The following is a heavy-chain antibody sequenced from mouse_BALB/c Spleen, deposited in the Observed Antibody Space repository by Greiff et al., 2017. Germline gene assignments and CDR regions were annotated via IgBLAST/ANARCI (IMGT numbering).Heavy chain of an antibody. CDR1: GYAFSSYW. CDR3: ARMTTVEAHWYVCV. V-gene: IGHV1-80*01. CDR2: FYPGGGDT. D-gene: IGHD1-1*01. J-gene: IGHJ1*01. Sequence: VQLQQSGAELVRPGSSVKISCKASGYAFSSYWMHWVKQRPGQGLEWIGQFYPGGGDTKYNGKFKGKATLNAYKSSSTVYMQLSSLTSEESAIYYCARMTTVEAHWYVCVWGAGTPVTVSS.